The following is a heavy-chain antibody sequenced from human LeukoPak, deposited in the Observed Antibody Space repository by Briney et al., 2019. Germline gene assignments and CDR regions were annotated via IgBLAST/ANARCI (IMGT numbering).Heavy chain of an antibody. V-gene: IGHV3-23*01. J-gene: IGHJ5*02. CDR2: ISGSGGST. CDR1: GFTFSSYS. Sequence: GGSLRLSCAASGFTFSSYSMSWVRQAPGKGLEWVSAISGSGGSTYYADSVKGRFTISRDNSKNTLYLQMNSLRAEDTAVYYCAKDRKDLLSFDPWGQGTLVTVSS. CDR3: AKDRKDLLSFDP. D-gene: IGHD2-15*01.